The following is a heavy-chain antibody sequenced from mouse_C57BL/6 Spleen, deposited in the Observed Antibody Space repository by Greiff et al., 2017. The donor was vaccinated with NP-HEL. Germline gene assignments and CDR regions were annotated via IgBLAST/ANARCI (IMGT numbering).Heavy chain of an antibody. V-gene: IGHV1-69*01. CDR2: IDPSDSYT. J-gene: IGHJ2*01. D-gene: IGHD4-1*01. CDR3: ARGWDGDYFDY. CDR1: GYTFTSYW. Sequence: VKQSCKASGYTFTSYWMHWVKQRPGQGLEWIGEIDPSDSYTNYNQKFKGKSTLTVDKSSSTAYMQLSSLTSEDSAVYYCARGWDGDYFDYWGQGTTLTVSS.